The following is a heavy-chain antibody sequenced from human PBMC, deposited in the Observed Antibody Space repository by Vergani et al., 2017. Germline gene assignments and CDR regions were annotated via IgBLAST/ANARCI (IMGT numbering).Heavy chain of an antibody. J-gene: IGHJ4*02. V-gene: IGHV3-9*01. CDR3: AKGRTFD. D-gene: IGHD3-16*01. CDR2: ISCNSGSI. CDR1: GFTFDDYA. Sequence: EVQLVESGGGLVQPGRYLRLSCAASGFTFDDYAMHWVRQAPGKGLEWVSGISCNSGSIGYANSVKGRFTISRDNSKNTLYLQMNRLRPEDTAVYYCAKGRTFDWGQGTLVTVSS.